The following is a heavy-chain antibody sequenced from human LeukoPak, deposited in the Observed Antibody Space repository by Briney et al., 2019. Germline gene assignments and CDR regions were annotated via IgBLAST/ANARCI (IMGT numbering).Heavy chain of an antibody. CDR1: GGTFSSYA. CDR3: ARVSCPNGVCYTGGYYFDY. J-gene: IGHJ4*02. V-gene: IGHV1-69*01. D-gene: IGHD2-8*01. Sequence: GSSVKVSCKASGGTFSSYAISWVRQAPGQGLEWMGGIIPIFGTANYAQKFQGRVTITADESTSTAYMELSSLRSEDTAVYYCARVSCPNGVCYTGGYYFDYWGQGTLVTVSS. CDR2: IIPIFGTA.